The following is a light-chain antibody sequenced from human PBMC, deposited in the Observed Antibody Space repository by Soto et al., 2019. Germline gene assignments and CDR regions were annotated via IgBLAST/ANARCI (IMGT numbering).Light chain of an antibody. Sequence: QSVRTQPASVSGSPGQSITISCTGTSSDVGGYNYVSWYQRHPGKAPKLMIYEVSNRPSGVSNRFSGSKSGNTASLTISGLQAEDEADYYCSSYTSSSVYVFGTGTKVTVL. CDR1: SSDVGGYNY. J-gene: IGLJ1*01. V-gene: IGLV2-14*01. CDR3: SSYTSSSVYV. CDR2: EVS.